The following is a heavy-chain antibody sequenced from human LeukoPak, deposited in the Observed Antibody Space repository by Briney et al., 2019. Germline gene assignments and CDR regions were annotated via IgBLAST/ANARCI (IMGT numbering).Heavy chain of an antibody. V-gene: IGHV1-46*01. Sequence: GASVKVSCKTSGYTFINYYMHWVRQAPGQGPEWMGIINPSGDNTNYAQKFQGRITMTRDTSTTTVYMELSSLRSEDTAVYYCARGVGVTQDRTRIHYYYGMDVWGQGTTVTVSS. CDR1: GYTFINYY. CDR3: ARGVGVTQDRTRIHYYYGMDV. CDR2: INPSGDNT. J-gene: IGHJ6*02. D-gene: IGHD1-26*01.